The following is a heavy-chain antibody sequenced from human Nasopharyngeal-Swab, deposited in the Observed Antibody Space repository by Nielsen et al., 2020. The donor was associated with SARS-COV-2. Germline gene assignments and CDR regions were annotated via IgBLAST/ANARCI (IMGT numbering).Heavy chain of an antibody. CDR1: GFTFSSYG. CDR2: ISYDGSNK. CDR3: AKDGDGSGSYGDYYYYYMDV. V-gene: IGHV3-30*18. Sequence: GGSLRLSCAASGFTFSSYGMHWVRQAPGKGLEWVAVISYDGSNKYYADSVKCRFTISRDNSKNTLYLQMNSLRAEDTAVYYCAKDGDGSGSYGDYYYYYMDVWGKGTTVTVSS. J-gene: IGHJ6*03. D-gene: IGHD3-10*01.